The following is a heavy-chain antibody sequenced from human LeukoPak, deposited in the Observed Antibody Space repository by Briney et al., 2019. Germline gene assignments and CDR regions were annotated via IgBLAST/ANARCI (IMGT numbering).Heavy chain of an antibody. Sequence: GGSLRLSCAASGFTFSSYGMSWVRQAAGKGLEWVANIKQDGSEKYYVESVKGRFTISRDNAKDSLSLQMNSLRAEDTAVYYCARDSSPQQQLVTASSLDYWGQGTLVTVSS. D-gene: IGHD6-13*01. J-gene: IGHJ4*02. CDR3: ARDSSPQQQLVTASSLDY. V-gene: IGHV3-7*01. CDR1: GFTFSSYG. CDR2: IKQDGSEK.